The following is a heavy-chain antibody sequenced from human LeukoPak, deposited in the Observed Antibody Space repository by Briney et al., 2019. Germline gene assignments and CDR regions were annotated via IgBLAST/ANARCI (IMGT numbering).Heavy chain of an antibody. CDR2: ISYDGSNK. CDR1: GFTFSSYA. J-gene: IGHJ6*02. CDR3: AGSSTSCYLSCNYYGMDV. D-gene: IGHD2-2*01. V-gene: IGHV3-30-3*01. Sequence: GRSLRLSCAASGFTFSSYAMHWVRQAPGKGLEWVAVISYDGSNKYYADSVKGRFTISRDNSKNTLYLQMNSLRSEDTAVYYCAGSSTSCYLSCNYYGMDVWGQGTTVTVSS.